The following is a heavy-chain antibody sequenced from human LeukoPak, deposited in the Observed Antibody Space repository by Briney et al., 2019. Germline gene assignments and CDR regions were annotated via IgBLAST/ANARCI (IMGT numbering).Heavy chain of an antibody. CDR3: ARGRDGYNNC. CDR1: GGSISSSSYY. V-gene: IGHV4-39*07. Sequence: PSETLSLTCTVSGGSISSSSYYWGWIRQPPGKGLEWIGSIYYSGSTYYNPSLKSRVTISVDTSKNQFSLKLSSVTAADTAVYYCARGRDGYNNCWGQGTLVTVSS. CDR2: IYYSGST. D-gene: IGHD5-24*01. J-gene: IGHJ4*02.